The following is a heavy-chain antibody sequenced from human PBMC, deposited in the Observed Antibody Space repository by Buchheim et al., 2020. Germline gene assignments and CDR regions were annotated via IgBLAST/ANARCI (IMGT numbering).Heavy chain of an antibody. V-gene: IGHV3-48*01. CDR3: ARGYSSSWYSLFDN. D-gene: IGHD6-13*01. Sequence: EVQLVESGGGLVQPGGSLRLSCTASGFTFSSYSMTWVRQAPGKGLEWVSYISSSSNTIYYADSVKGRFTITGDNAKNSLYLQMNSLRVEDTAVYYCARGYSSSWYSLFDNWGQGTL. CDR2: ISSSSNTI. CDR1: GFTFSSYS. J-gene: IGHJ4*02.